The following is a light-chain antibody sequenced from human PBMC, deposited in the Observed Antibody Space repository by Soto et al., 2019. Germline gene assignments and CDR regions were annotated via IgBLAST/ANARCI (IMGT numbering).Light chain of an antibody. V-gene: IGKV3-11*01. CDR3: QQYDISPWT. J-gene: IGKJ5*01. Sequence: IVLTQSPATLSLPPGERATLSCRASQSVSSYLAWYQQKPGQAPRLLIYDASNRATGIPARFSGSGSGTDFTLTIIRLEPEDFAVYYCQQYDISPWTFGQGTLLEIK. CDR2: DAS. CDR1: QSVSSY.